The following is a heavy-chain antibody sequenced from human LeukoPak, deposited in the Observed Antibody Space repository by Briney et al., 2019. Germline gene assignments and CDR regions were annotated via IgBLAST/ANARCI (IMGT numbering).Heavy chain of an antibody. V-gene: IGHV3-11*01. J-gene: IGHJ1*01. Sequence: PGGSLRLSCAASGFTFSDYYMSWIRQAPGKGLEWVSYISSSGSTIYYADSVKGRFTISRDNAKNSLYLQMNSLRAEDTAVYYCARDFFSGSGWYMVGYFQHWGQGTLVTVSS. CDR2: ISSSGSTI. CDR3: ARDFFSGSGWYMVGYFQH. CDR1: GFTFSDYY. D-gene: IGHD6-19*01.